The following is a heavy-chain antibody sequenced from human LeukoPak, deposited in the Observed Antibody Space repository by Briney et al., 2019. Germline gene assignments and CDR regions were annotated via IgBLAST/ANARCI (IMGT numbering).Heavy chain of an antibody. CDR3: ASPPLQEDY. V-gene: IGHV4-34*01. D-gene: IGHD4-11*01. CDR1: GGSFSGYY. Sequence: PSETLSLTCAVYGGSFSGYYWSWIRQPPGKGPEWIGEINHSGSTNYNPSLKSRVTISVDTSKNQFSLKLSSVTAADTAVYYCASPPLQEDYWGQGTLVTVSS. J-gene: IGHJ4*02. CDR2: INHSGST.